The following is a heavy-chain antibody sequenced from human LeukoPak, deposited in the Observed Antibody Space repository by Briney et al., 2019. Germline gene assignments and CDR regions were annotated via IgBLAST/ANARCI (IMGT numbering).Heavy chain of an antibody. CDR3: ARDGQEGDYYYYMDV. Sequence: GGSLRLSCAASGFTFSSYWMTWVRQAPGKGLEWVANIKQDGSEKYYVDSVKGRFTISRDNAKNSLYLQINSLRAEDTAVYYCARDGQEGDYYYYMDVWGKGTTVTISS. CDR1: GFTFSSYW. CDR2: IKQDGSEK. V-gene: IGHV3-7*01. J-gene: IGHJ6*03.